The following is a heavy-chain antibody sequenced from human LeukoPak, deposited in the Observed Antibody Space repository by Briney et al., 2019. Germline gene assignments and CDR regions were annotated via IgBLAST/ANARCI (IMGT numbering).Heavy chain of an antibody. CDR1: GFTFSSYA. CDR3: ARGRDGAFDI. Sequence: PGGSLRLSCAASGFTFSSYAMHWVRQAPGKGLVWVSCIKSDGSSTTFADSVKGRFTISRDNAKNTLYLQMNSLRVEDTAVYYCARGRDGAFDIWGQGTMVTASS. D-gene: IGHD5-24*01. V-gene: IGHV3-74*03. J-gene: IGHJ3*02. CDR2: IKSDGSST.